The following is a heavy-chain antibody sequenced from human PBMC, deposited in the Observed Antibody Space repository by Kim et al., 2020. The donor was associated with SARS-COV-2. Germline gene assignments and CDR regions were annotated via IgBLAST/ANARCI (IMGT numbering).Heavy chain of an antibody. Sequence: SETLSLTCTVSGGSISSGSYYWSWIRQPAGKGLEWIGRIYTSGSTNYNPSLKSRVTISVDTSKNQFSLKLSSVTAADTAVYYCAATYSYGYSHDYWGQGTLVTVSS. CDR1: GGSISSGSYY. CDR3: AATYSYGYSHDY. D-gene: IGHD5-18*01. V-gene: IGHV4-61*02. J-gene: IGHJ4*02. CDR2: IYTSGST.